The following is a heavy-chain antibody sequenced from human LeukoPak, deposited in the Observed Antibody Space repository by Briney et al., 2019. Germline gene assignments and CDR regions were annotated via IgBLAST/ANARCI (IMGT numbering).Heavy chain of an antibody. Sequence: ASVKVSCKASGYTFTSYGISWVRQAPGQGLEWMGWINPNSGGTNYAQKFQGRVTMTRDTSISTAYMELSRLRSDDTAVYYCARVVTMVRGVIIAPFDYWGQGTLVTVSS. D-gene: IGHD3-10*01. CDR1: GYTFTSYG. V-gene: IGHV1-2*02. CDR2: INPNSGGT. J-gene: IGHJ4*02. CDR3: ARVVTMVRGVIIAPFDY.